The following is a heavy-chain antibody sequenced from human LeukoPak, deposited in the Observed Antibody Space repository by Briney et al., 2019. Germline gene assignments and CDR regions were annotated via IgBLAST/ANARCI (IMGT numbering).Heavy chain of an antibody. V-gene: IGHV4-61*02. CDR3: ARGGPLGVY. D-gene: IGHD3-10*01. CDR2: IHTSGST. CDR1: GGSISSSSYY. J-gene: IGHJ4*02. Sequence: SETLSLTCTVSGGSISSSSYYWGWIRQPAGKGLEWIGRIHTSGSTNYNPSLKSRVTMSVDTSKNQFSLKVRSVTAADTAVYYCARGGPLGVYWGQGTLVTVSS.